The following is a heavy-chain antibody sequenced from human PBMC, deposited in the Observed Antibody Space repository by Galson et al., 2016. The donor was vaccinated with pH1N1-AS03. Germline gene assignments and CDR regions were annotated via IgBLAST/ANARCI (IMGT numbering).Heavy chain of an antibody. D-gene: IGHD1-26*01. J-gene: IGHJ4*02. CDR3: ARHASPTILSYHFDS. V-gene: IGHV5-51*01. Sequence: QSGAEVKQPGESLRISCKTSGYLFTNYWIGWVRHMPGKGLEWMGIFYPSDPDARYSPSFQGQVTFSADKSTSTAYLHLTTLKAADSAIYYCARHASPTILSYHFDSWGRGTLVTVSS. CDR1: GYLFTNYW. CDR2: FYPSDPDA.